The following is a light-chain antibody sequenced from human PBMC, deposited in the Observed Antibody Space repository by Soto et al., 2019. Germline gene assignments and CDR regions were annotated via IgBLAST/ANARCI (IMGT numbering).Light chain of an antibody. CDR1: QSISSW. CDR3: QQYENYWT. CDR2: DAS. Sequence: DIQMTQSPSTLSATAGDRVTITCRASQSISSWLVWYQHKPGKAPKLLIYDASNLDSGVPSRFSGSGSGTEFSLTISNLQPDDCATYYCQQYENYWTFGQGTKVDIK. V-gene: IGKV1-5*01. J-gene: IGKJ1*01.